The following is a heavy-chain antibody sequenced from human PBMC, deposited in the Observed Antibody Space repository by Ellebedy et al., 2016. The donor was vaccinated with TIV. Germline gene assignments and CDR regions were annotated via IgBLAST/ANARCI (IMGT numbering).Heavy chain of an antibody. CDR3: ARDPQLRFLEWLLYHDAFDI. D-gene: IGHD3-3*01. CDR2: IIPIFGTA. CDR1: GGTFSSYA. V-gene: IGHV1-69*13. J-gene: IGHJ3*02. Sequence: SVKVSXKASGGTFSSYAISWVRQAPGQGLEWMGGIIPIFGTANYAQKFQGRVTITADESTSTAYMELSSLRSEDTAVYYCARDPQLRFLEWLLYHDAFDIWGQGTMVTVSS.